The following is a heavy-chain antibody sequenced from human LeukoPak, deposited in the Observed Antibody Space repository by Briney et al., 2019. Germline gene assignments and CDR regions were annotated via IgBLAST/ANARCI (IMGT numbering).Heavy chain of an antibody. V-gene: IGHV4-4*07. Sequence: SETRSLTCTGSGPSVSNSYWVWIRQPAGKGLECIGRIYTPGSVNSNPSLKSRVTMSLDTSKNQFTLTLTSVTAADTAVYYCARLRILEWSPVAFRFDPWGQGILVTVSS. CDR2: IYTPGSV. D-gene: IGHD3-3*01. CDR3: ARLRILEWSPVAFRFDP. CDR1: GPSVSNSY. J-gene: IGHJ5*02.